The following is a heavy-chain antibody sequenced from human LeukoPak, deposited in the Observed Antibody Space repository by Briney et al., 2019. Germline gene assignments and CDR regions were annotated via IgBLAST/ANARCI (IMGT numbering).Heavy chain of an antibody. J-gene: IGHJ4*02. Sequence: SENLPLTCTVSDGSISSYSWSWIRQPAGKGLEWIGRIYTSGSDNYNPSLKSRVTISVDTSKNQFSLKLRSATAADTAVYYCASAARPRVGYFDYWGQGTLVSVSS. CDR1: DGSISSYS. V-gene: IGHV4-4*07. D-gene: IGHD6-6*01. CDR2: IYTSGSD. CDR3: ASAARPRVGYFDY.